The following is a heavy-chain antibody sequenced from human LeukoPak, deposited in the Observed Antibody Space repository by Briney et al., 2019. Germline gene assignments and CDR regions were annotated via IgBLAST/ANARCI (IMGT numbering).Heavy chain of an antibody. V-gene: IGHV3-9*01. D-gene: IGHD6-13*01. J-gene: IGHJ5*02. Sequence: GGSLRLSCAASGFTFGDYAMHWVRQAPGKGLEWVSGISWNSGSIGYADSVKGRFTISRDNAKNSLYLQMNSLRVEDTALYYCAKDIGAAAGTRWFDPWGQGTLVTVSS. CDR3: AKDIGAAAGTRWFDP. CDR1: GFTFGDYA. CDR2: ISWNSGSI.